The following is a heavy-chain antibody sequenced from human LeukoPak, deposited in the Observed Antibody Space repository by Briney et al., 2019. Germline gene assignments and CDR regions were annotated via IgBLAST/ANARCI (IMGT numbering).Heavy chain of an antibody. J-gene: IGHJ4*02. V-gene: IGHV3-23*01. CDR2: INDNGDGT. CDR1: GFTFSSYA. D-gene: IGHD2-21*02. Sequence: GSLRLSCAASGFTFSSYAMSWVRQAPGKGLKWVSTINDNGDGTYYADSVKGRFTISRDNSYNTVSLQMNSLRDEDTGVYYCAKDRGWGPIDYFDYWGQGTLVTVSS. CDR3: AKDRGWGPIDYFDY.